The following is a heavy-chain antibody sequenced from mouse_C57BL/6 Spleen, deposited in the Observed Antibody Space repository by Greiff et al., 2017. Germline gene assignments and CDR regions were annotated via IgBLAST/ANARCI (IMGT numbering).Heavy chain of an antibody. CDR2: ISSGGSYT. CDR1: GFTFSSYG. V-gene: IGHV5-6*01. J-gene: IGHJ4*01. CDR3: ARHGDYDGTYAMDY. Sequence: EVQGVESGGDLVKPGGSLKLSCAASGFTFSSYGMSWVRQTPDKRLEWVATISSGGSYTYYPDSVKGRFTISRDNAKNTLYLQMSRLKSEDTAMYYCARHGDYDGTYAMDYWGQGTSVTVSS. D-gene: IGHD2-4*01.